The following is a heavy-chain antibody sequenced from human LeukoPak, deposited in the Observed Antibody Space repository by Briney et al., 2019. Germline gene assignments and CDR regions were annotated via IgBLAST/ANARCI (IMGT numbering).Heavy chain of an antibody. CDR2: ISGSGGSK. V-gene: IGHV3-23*01. CDR3: AKDQDVVVVAAAHTSFDY. D-gene: IGHD2-15*01. J-gene: IGHJ4*02. CDR1: GFTFSSYD. Sequence: GGSLRLSCAASGFTFSSYDMSWVRQAPGKGLEWVSDISGSGGSKYYADSVKGPFTISRDNSKNTLYLQMNSLRAEDTAVYYCAKDQDVVVVAAAHTSFDYWGQGTLVTVSS.